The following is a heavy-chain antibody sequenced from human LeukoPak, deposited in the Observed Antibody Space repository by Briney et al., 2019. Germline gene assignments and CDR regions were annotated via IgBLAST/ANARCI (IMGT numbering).Heavy chain of an antibody. CDR2: IDPNGGST. CDR1: GYIFTGYY. V-gene: IGHV1-46*01. J-gene: IGHJ4*02. D-gene: IGHD6-19*01. CDR3: VRIGYSSGWCSGPYDY. Sequence: GASVKVSCKASGYIFTGYYIHWVRRVPGQGPEWMGIIDPNGGSTSYALKFQGRLTLTRDTSTSTVFMDLSSLRSEDTSIYYCVRIGYSSGWCSGPYDYWGQGTLVTVSS.